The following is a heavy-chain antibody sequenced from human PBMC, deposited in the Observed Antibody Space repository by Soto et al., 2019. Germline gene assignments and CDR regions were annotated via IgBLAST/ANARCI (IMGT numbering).Heavy chain of an antibody. CDR3: ARVTPGNNLYYFSGLDF. Sequence: GSLRLSCVASGFSFDTYGIHWVRQAPGKGLQWVALISYEGSNTYYADSVRGRFTISRDNSKNTLYLQMNTLRPEDTGVYYCARVTPGNNLYYFSGLDFWGQGTSVTVSS. CDR2: ISYEGSNT. D-gene: IGHD1-1*01. CDR1: GFSFDTYG. J-gene: IGHJ6*02. V-gene: IGHV3-30-3*01.